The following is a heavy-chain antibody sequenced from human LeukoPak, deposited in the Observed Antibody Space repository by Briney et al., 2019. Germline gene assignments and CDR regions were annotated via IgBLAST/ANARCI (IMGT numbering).Heavy chain of an antibody. CDR2: IWYDGADK. Sequence: PGRSLRLSCAASGVTLSSYAMHWVRQAPGKGLEWVAVIWYDGADKYYADSVKGRFTISRDNSENTLYLQMNSLRAEDTAVYYCARGISAGVDIFDFYYTRTNYWGQGTLVTVSS. CDR1: GVTLSSYA. D-gene: IGHD3-3*01. J-gene: IGHJ4*02. V-gene: IGHV3-33*01. CDR3: ARGISAGVDIFDFYYTRTNY.